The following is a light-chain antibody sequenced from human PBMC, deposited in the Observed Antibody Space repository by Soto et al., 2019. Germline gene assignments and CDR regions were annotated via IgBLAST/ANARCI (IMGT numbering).Light chain of an antibody. Sequence: QSALTQPPSVSGSPGQSITVSCTGTYSDIGAFDSVSWYQHHPGRAPKLLIFGVNRRPSGISYRFSASKSGNTASLTISGLQAEDEADYYCTSYTKDTTYVFGTGTKVTVL. V-gene: IGLV2-14*01. CDR3: TSYTKDTTYV. CDR2: GVN. J-gene: IGLJ1*01. CDR1: YSDIGAFDS.